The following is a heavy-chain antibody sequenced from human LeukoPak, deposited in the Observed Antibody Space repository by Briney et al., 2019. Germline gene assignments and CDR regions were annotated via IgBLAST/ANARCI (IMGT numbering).Heavy chain of an antibody. CDR3: AKGPGNIVVVPAAISCFQH. D-gene: IGHD2-2*01. Sequence: PGGSLRLSCAASGFTFSTYEMNWVRQAPGKGLEWVSSINNSGNTIYYADSVKGRFTISRDNSKNTLYLQMNSLRAEDTAVYYCAKGPGNIVVVPAAISCFQHWGQGTLVTVSS. J-gene: IGHJ1*01. V-gene: IGHV3-48*03. CDR1: GFTFSTYE. CDR2: INNSGNTI.